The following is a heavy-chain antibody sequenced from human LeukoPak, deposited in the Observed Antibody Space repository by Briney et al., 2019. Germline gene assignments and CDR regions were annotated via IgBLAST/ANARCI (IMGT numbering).Heavy chain of an antibody. D-gene: IGHD3-22*01. CDR3: AKDRPNYYGSNGHYYRRDGDS. V-gene: IGHV3-23*01. Sequence: PGGALRLSFAASGFIFFTYALSWGRPAPGEGVEWGSPICSICGVTYYVGSVKGRFTISRDNSKNTLYLQMDNLRAEDTAIYYCAKDRPNYYGSNGHYYRRDGDSWGQGALVTVSS. CDR1: GFIFFTYA. CDR2: ICSICGVT. J-gene: IGHJ5*01.